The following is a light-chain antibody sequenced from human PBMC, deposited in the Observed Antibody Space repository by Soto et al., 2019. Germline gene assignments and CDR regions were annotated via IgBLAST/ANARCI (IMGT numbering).Light chain of an antibody. CDR2: GAS. CDR3: HQYDIPPQT. CDR1: QRISSMY. J-gene: IGKJ1*01. V-gene: IGKV3-20*01. Sequence: IMLTQSAGTLYLPPGERATLSCRASQRISSMYLAWYQQKPDRAPRLIIYGASRRATGIPERFSGSESGTDFTLTISRLEPEDFAVYYCHQYDIPPQTFGRGTRVEI.